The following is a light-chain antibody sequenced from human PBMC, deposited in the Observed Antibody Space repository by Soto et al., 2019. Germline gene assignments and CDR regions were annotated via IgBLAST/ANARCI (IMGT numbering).Light chain of an antibody. Sequence: VLTQSSSASASLGSSVKLTCTLSSGHSSYIIAWHQQQPGKAPRYLMKLEGSGSYNKGSGVPDRFSGSSSGADRYLTISNLQSEDEADYYCETWDSNTHVFGGGTKLTVL. CDR3: ETWDSNTHV. V-gene: IGLV4-60*03. CDR1: SGHSSYI. CDR2: LEGSGSY. J-gene: IGLJ2*01.